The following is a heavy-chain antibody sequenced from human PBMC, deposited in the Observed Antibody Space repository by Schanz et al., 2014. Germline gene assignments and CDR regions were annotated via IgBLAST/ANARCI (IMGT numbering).Heavy chain of an antibody. D-gene: IGHD3-10*01. CDR3: VKEGTVVSGSPRDY. V-gene: IGHV3-11*01. J-gene: IGHJ4*02. Sequence: QVQLVESGGGVVQPGGSLRLSCAASGFIFNDYYMNWIRQAPGKGLEWLSYISRDGTTSYYTDSVKGRFTISRDNSKNTLDLQMSSLRADDTAVYYCVKEGTVVSGSPRDYWGQGALVTVSS. CDR2: ISRDGTTS. CDR1: GFIFNDYY.